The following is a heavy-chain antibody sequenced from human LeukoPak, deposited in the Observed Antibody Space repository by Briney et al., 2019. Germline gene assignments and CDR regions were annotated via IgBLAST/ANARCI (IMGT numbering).Heavy chain of an antibody. CDR3: ARLVGASWFDS. CDR1: GDIVSTNSAT. D-gene: IGHD1-26*01. CDR2: TYYRSKWYN. Sequence: SQTLSLTCAISGDIVSTNSATWTWLRQSPSRGLEWLGRTYYRSKWYNDYAVSMKSRITINPDTSKNQFSLQLNSVTPEDTAVYYCARLVGASWFDSWGQGTLVTVSS. J-gene: IGHJ5*01. V-gene: IGHV6-1*01.